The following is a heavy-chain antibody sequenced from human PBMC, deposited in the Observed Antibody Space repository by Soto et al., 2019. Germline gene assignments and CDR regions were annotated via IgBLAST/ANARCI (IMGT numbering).Heavy chain of an antibody. CDR3: AKHLSAGQRLGAFDV. CDR1: GGSISSYY. Sequence: QVQLQESGPGLVKPSETLSLTCTVSGGSISSYYWSWIRQPPGKGLEWIGYAYYGGNTNYNPSLKSRVSKSVDTSTRQFALELHSVTVAETAGYYCAKHLSAGQRLGAFDVWGLGKRVSVSS. CDR2: AYYGGNT. D-gene: IGHD3-16*01. V-gene: IGHV4-59*08. J-gene: IGHJ3*01.